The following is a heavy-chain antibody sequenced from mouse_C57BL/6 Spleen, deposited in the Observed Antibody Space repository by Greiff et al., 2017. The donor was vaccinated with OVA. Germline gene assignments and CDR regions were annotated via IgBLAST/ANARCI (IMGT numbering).Heavy chain of an antibody. CDR3: ARIGGYYGFAY. J-gene: IGHJ3*01. CDR1: GYTFTSYW. CDR2: IDPNSGGT. D-gene: IGHD2-3*01. Sequence: QVQLQQPGAELVKPGASVKLSCKASGYTFTSYWMHWVKQRPGLGLEWIGRIDPNSGGTKYNEKFKSKATLTVDKPSSTAYMQLSSLTSEDSAVYYCARIGGYYGFAYWGQGTLVTVSA. V-gene: IGHV1-72*01.